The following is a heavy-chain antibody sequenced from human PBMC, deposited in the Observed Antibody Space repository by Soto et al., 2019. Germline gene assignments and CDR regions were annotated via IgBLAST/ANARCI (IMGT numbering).Heavy chain of an antibody. CDR2: INYIGSA. Sequence: SETLSLTCTVSGGFISSGGYYWSWIRQHPGKGLEWIGYINYIGSAYYHPSLKSRVTISVDTSRNQFSLKLTSVTAADTAVYYCARFYDSSGDYYFDYWGQGTLVTVSS. D-gene: IGHD3-22*01. V-gene: IGHV4-31*03. CDR1: GGFISSGGYY. J-gene: IGHJ4*02. CDR3: ARFYDSSGDYYFDY.